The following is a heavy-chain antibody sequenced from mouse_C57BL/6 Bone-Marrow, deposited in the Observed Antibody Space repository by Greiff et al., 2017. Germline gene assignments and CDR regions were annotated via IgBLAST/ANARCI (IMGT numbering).Heavy chain of an antibody. CDR2: IWGGGST. D-gene: IGHD4-1*01. V-gene: IGHV2-9*01. CDR3: AKISDWDYAMDY. J-gene: IGHJ4*01. CDR1: GFSLTSSG. Sequence: QVKLKQSGPGLVAPSQCLSIPCTVSGFSLTSSGVNWVRQPPGKGLEWLGVIWGGGSTTYNTALMSRLSISKDNSKSEVSLNMNSLQTDDTAMYYCAKISDWDYAMDYWGQGTTVTGSS.